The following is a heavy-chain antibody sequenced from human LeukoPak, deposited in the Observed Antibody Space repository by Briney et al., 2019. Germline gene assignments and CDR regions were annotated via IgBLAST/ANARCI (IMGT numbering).Heavy chain of an antibody. Sequence: RGCLRLSCSASGFTFSNYAMHWVRQAPGKGLEYVSAISVGGTNTYYADSVKGRFTISRDNSKNTLYLQMSSLRADDAALYYCVKGGKYSSGHYDYWGQGTVVTV. J-gene: IGHJ4*02. CDR2: ISVGGTNT. CDR3: VKGGKYSSGHYDY. V-gene: IGHV3-64D*09. D-gene: IGHD6-19*01. CDR1: GFTFSNYA.